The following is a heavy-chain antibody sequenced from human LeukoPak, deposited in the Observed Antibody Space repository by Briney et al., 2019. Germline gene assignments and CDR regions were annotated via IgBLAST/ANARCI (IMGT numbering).Heavy chain of an antibody. CDR1: GFTVSSNF. CDR3: AKKFDSSGLAGAFDI. Sequence: GGSLRLSCAASGFTVSSNFMSWVRQAPGKGLEWVAVISYDGGNKYYADSVKGRFSISRDNTKNTLYLQMNSLRTEDTAVYYCAKKFDSSGLAGAFDIWGQGTMVTVSS. V-gene: IGHV3-30*18. J-gene: IGHJ3*02. CDR2: ISYDGGNK. D-gene: IGHD6-19*01.